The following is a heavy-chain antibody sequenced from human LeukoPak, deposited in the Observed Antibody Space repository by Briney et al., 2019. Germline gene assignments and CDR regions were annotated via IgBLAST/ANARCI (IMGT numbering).Heavy chain of an antibody. CDR2: ISSSGSTI. V-gene: IGHV3-48*03. CDR3: ARAGYYDSSGVFQH. Sequence: PGGSLRLSCAASGFTFSSYEMNWVRQAPGKGLEWVSYISSSGSTIYYADSVKGRFTISRDNAKNTLYLQMNSLRAEDTAVYYCARAGYYDSSGVFQHWGQGTLVTVSS. J-gene: IGHJ1*01. D-gene: IGHD3-22*01. CDR1: GFTFSSYE.